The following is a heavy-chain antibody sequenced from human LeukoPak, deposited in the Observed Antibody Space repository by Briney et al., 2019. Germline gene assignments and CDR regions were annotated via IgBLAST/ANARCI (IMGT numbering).Heavy chain of an antibody. V-gene: IGHV3-21*01. CDR3: ARGALYSSADY. Sequence: PGGSLRLSCAASGFSFSGYSVSWVRQAPGKGLEWVSSISAGASYIYYADPVKGRFTISRDNAKSSLYLQMNSLRAEDTAVYYCARGALYSSADYWGQGTLVTVSS. CDR1: GFSFSGYS. J-gene: IGHJ4*02. D-gene: IGHD6-19*01. CDR2: ISAGASYI.